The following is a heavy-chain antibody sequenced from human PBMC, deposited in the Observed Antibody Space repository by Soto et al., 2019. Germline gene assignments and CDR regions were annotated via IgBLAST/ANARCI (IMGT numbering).Heavy chain of an antibody. Sequence: GGSLRLSCAASGFTFSSYAMSWVRQAPGKGLEWVSAISGSGGSTYYADSVKGRFTISRDNSKNTLYLQMNNLRAEDTAVYYCAKWVGIMITFGGVIAEEPFDYWGQGTLVTVSS. V-gene: IGHV3-23*01. D-gene: IGHD3-16*02. CDR2: ISGSGGST. CDR3: AKWVGIMITFGGVIAEEPFDY. CDR1: GFTFSSYA. J-gene: IGHJ4*02.